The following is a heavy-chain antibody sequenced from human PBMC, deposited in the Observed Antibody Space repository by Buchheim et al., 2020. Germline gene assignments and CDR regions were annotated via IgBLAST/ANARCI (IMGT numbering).Heavy chain of an antibody. D-gene: IGHD2-21*01. CDR1: GFSFSSYW. CDR2: INEDGTEK. J-gene: IGHJ4*02. V-gene: IGHV3-7*01. Sequence: EVQLVESGGGLVKPGGSRRLSCTASGFSFSSYWMAWVRQVPGKGLEWVASINEDGTEKYYVDSVKGRFTISRDNAWNSLFLQMNSLRGEDTAVYYCGDPDGYWGQGTL. CDR3: GDPDGY.